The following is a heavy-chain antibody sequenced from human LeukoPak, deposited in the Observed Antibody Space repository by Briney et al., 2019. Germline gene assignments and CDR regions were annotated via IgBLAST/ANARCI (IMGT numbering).Heavy chain of an antibody. CDR1: GGSFSGYY. J-gene: IGHJ4*02. V-gene: IGHV4-34*01. Sequence: PSETLSLTCAVYGGSFSGYYWSWIRQPPGKGLEWIGEINHSGSTNYNPSLKSRVTISVDTSKNQFSLKLSSVTAADTAVYYCARTKSGSYIDYWGQGTLVTVSS. CDR3: ARTKSGSYIDY. CDR2: INHSGST. D-gene: IGHD1-26*01.